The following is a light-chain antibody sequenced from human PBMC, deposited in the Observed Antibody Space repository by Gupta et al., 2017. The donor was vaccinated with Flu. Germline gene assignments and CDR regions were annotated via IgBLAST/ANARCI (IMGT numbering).Light chain of an antibody. V-gene: IGKV3-20*01. CDR3: QQYGTSPYT. J-gene: IGKJ2*01. Sequence: EIVLTQSPGTLSLSPGDSATLSCRASQSVSSNYLAWYQQKPGQAPRLLIHGASSRATGIPDKFSGSGSGTDFTLTISSLEPEDFAVYYCQQYGTSPYTFGQGTKLEIK. CDR2: GAS. CDR1: QSVSSNY.